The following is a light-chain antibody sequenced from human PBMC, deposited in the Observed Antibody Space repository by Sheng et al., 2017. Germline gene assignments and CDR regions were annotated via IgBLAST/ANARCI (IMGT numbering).Light chain of an antibody. V-gene: IGKV1-39*01. CDR1: ESISRY. Sequence: DIQMTQSPSSLSASIGDRVTITCRASESISRYLNWYQQKGGQAPNLLIYKASTLQSGVPSRFSGSGSGTDFTLTISSLQPEDVGTYYCQQSLSPPWTFGRGTKVEIK. CDR3: QQSLSPPWT. J-gene: IGKJ1*01. CDR2: KAS.